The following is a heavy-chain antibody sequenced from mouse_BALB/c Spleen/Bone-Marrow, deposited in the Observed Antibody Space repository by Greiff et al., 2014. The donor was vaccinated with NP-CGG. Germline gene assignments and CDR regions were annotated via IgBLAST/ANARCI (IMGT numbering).Heavy chain of an antibody. J-gene: IGHJ2*01. D-gene: IGHD1-2*01. CDR2: VDPANGNS. CDR3: ARHYAYQFDY. Sequence: VQLQQSGAELVKPGASVKLSCTVFGFNIKSTYIHWVKQRPEQGLEWIGWVDPANGNSKCDPRFQGKATITADSSSNTAYLQLSSLTSEDTAGYYCARHYAYQFDYWGQGTTVTVSS. V-gene: IGHV14-3*02. CDR1: GFNIKSTY.